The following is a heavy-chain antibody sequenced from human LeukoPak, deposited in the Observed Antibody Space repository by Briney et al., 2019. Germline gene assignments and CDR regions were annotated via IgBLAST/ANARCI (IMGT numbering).Heavy chain of an antibody. CDR3: TGQAYYYDTSGFNFDY. Sequence: GGSLRLSCAASGFTFSDSAMHWVRQASGEGLEWLGRIRSKANTYATAYAASVKGRFSISRDSSKNTAYLQMNSLKTEDTAVYYCTGQAYYYDTSGFNFDYWGQGILVAVSS. CDR2: IRSKANTYAT. V-gene: IGHV3-73*01. D-gene: IGHD3-22*01. J-gene: IGHJ4*02. CDR1: GFTFSDSA.